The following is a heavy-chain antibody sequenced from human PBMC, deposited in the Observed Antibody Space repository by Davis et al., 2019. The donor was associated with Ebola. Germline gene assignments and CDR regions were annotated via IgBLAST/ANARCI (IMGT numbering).Heavy chain of an antibody. CDR3: ARGRRYSYGPPRY. D-gene: IGHD5-18*01. V-gene: IGHV4-59*01. J-gene: IGHJ4*02. CDR2: IYYSGST. CDR1: GRSFSDYY. Sequence: SETLSLTCAVYGRSFSDYYWSWIRQPPGKGLEWIGYIYYSGSTNYNPSLKSRVTISVDTSKNQFSLKLSSVTAADTAVYYCARGRRYSYGPPRYWGQGTLVTVSS.